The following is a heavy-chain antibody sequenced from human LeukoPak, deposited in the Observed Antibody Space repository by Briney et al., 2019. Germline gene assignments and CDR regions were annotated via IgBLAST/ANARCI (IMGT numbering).Heavy chain of an antibody. D-gene: IGHD3-10*01. J-gene: IGHJ4*02. CDR2: IYTSGTT. V-gene: IGHV4-4*07. Sequence: SETLSLTCTVSGGSINSYHWSWIRQPAGKGLEWIGRIYTSGTTNYNPSLKSRLTMSVDTSKNQFSLKLSSVTAADTAVYYCARDAAYYYGSGSYRNGLDYWGQGSLVTVSS. CDR1: GGSINSYH. CDR3: ARDAAYYYGSGSYRNGLDY.